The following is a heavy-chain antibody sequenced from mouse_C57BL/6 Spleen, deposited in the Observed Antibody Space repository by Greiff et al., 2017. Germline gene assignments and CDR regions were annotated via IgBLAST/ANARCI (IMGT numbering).Heavy chain of an antibody. D-gene: IGHD1-1*01. CDR2: IYPRSGNT. CDR3: ARRDYGSRDYAMDY. Sequence: QVQLQQSGAELARPGASVKLSCKASGYTFTSYGISWVKQRTGQGLEWIGEIYPRSGNTYYNEKFKGKATLTADKSSSTAYMELRSLTSEDSAVYSCARRDYGSRDYAMDYWGQGTSVTVSS. J-gene: IGHJ4*01. V-gene: IGHV1-81*01. CDR1: GYTFTSYG.